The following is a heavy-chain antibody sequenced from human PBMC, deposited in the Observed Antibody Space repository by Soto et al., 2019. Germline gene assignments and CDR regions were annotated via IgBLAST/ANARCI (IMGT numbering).Heavy chain of an antibody. D-gene: IGHD1-26*01. V-gene: IGHV3-23*01. CDR3: ASARAGELDALGI. Sequence: GRSLRLSCTASGIMFNKSAMTCVRQTPGQGLQWVASVCDNGGSRGGTYYADSVKGRFTISRDNSKNTPYLQLDSLTRADTAAYYCASARAGELDALGISGQGTKVTVSS. CDR2: VCDNGGSRGGT. CDR1: GIMFNKSA. J-gene: IGHJ3*02.